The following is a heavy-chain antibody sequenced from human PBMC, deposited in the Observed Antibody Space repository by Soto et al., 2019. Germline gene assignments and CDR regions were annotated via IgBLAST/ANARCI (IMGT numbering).Heavy chain of an antibody. Sequence: GGSLRLSCVASGFTLTTYSMNWVRQAPGKGLEWVSSISSTSSYVYYAESVKGRFDISRDNAKKSLYLQMNSLRAEDTAVYYCVRSFYGDYHFDFWGQGTLVTVSS. CDR3: VRSFYGDYHFDF. CDR1: GFTLTTYS. D-gene: IGHD4-17*01. J-gene: IGHJ4*02. V-gene: IGHV3-21*01. CDR2: ISSTSSYV.